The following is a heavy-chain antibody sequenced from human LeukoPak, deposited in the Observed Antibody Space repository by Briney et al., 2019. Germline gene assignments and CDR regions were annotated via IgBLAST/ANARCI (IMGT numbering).Heavy chain of an antibody. J-gene: IGHJ4*02. V-gene: IGHV4-39*01. D-gene: IGHD1-26*01. CDR3: ARPVVGATKNEVDY. Sequence: SETLSLTCTVSGGSISSSSYYWGWIRQPPGKGLEWIGSIYYSGSTYYNPPLKSRVTISVYTSKNQFSLKLSSVTAADTAVYYCARPVVGATKNEVDYWGQGTLVTVSS. CDR2: IYYSGST. CDR1: GGSISSSSYY.